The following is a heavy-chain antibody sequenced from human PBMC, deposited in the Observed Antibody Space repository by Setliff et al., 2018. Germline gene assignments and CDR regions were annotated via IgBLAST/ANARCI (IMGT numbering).Heavy chain of an antibody. Sequence: SVKVSCKASGYTFTDYYIHWVRQAPGQGLEWMGWINPNSGDTDYAQKFQGRVTMTRDTSISTAYMELSRLRFDDTAVYYCARAGSIATRPEYFHHWGQGSLVTYPQ. CDR1: GYTFTDYY. V-gene: IGHV1-2*02. CDR2: INPNSGDT. D-gene: IGHD6-6*01. CDR3: ARAGSIATRPEYFHH. J-gene: IGHJ1*01.